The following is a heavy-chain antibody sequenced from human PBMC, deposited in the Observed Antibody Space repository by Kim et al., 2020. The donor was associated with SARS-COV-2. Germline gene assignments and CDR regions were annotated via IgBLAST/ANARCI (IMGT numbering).Heavy chain of an antibody. V-gene: IGHV1-3*01. D-gene: IGHD6-19*01. J-gene: IGHJ1*01. Sequence: ASVKVSCKASGYTFTSYAMHWVRQAPGQRLEWMGWINAGNGNTKYSQKFQGRVTITRDTSASTAYMELSSLRSEDTAVYYCARVSSSGWYGSEYFQHWGQGTLVTVSS. CDR2: INAGNGNT. CDR1: GYTFTSYA. CDR3: ARVSSSGWYGSEYFQH.